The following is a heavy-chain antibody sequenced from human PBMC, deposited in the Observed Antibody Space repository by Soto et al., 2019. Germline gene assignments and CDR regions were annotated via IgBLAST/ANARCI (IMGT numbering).Heavy chain of an antibody. V-gene: IGHV2-26*01. CDR3: ARIRASVASRTLDY. CDR1: GFSLSNARMG. D-gene: IGHD2-15*01. CDR2: IFSNDEK. J-gene: IGHJ4*02. Sequence: SGPTLVNPTETLTLTCTVSGFSLSNARMGVSWIRQPPGKALEWLAHIFSNDEKSYSTSLKSRLTISKDTSKSQVVLTMTNMDPVDTATYYCARIRASVASRTLDYWGQGTLVTVT.